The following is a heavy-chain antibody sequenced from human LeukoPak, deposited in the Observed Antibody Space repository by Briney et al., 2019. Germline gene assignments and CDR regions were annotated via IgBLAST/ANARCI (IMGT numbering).Heavy chain of an antibody. D-gene: IGHD6-13*01. Sequence: SETLSLTCAVYGGSFSGYYWSWIRQPPGKGLEWIGEINHSGSTNYNPSLKSRVTISVDKSKNQFSLKLSSVTAADTAVYYCARANQQLDAFDIWGQGTMVTVSS. CDR2: INHSGST. CDR1: GGSFSGYY. CDR3: ARANQQLDAFDI. J-gene: IGHJ3*02. V-gene: IGHV4-34*01.